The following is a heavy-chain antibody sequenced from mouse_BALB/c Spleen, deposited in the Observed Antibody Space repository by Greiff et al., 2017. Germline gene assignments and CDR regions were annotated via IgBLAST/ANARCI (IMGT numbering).Heavy chain of an antibody. J-gene: IGHJ2*01. CDR2: ISSGGGST. CDR1: GFAFSSYD. V-gene: IGHV5-12-1*01. D-gene: IGHD2-4*01. Sequence: EVQLVESGGGLVKPGGSLKLSCAASGFAFSSYDMSWVRQTPEKRLEWVAYISSGGGSTYYPDTVKGRFTISRDNAKNTLYLQMSSLKSEDTAMYYCARRGITGYFDYWGQGTTLTVSS. CDR3: ARRGITGYFDY.